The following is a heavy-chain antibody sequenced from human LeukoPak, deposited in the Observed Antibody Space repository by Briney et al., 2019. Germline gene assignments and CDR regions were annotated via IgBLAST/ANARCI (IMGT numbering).Heavy chain of an antibody. Sequence: PSETLSLTCTVPGGSISSYYWSWIRQPPGKGLEWIGYIYYSGSTNYNPSLKSRVTISVDTSKNQFSLKLSSVTAADTAVYYCVRSSRWQLAFDYWGQGTLVTVSS. CDR3: VRSSRWQLAFDY. CDR1: GGSISSYY. V-gene: IGHV4-59*01. J-gene: IGHJ4*02. D-gene: IGHD6-13*01. CDR2: IYYSGST.